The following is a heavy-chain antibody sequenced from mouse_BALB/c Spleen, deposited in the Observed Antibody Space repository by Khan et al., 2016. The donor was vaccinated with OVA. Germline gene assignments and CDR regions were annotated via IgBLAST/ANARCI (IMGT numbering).Heavy chain of an antibody. CDR1: GYSFTGYF. CDR2: INPHIGET. Sequence: VQLKQSGPELVKPGASVKISCKASGYSFTGYFMNWVMQSHGKSLEWIGRINPHIGETFYNQRFKDKATLTVDESSSTAHMELRSLTSEDAAVYYCARTYGRDFDNWGQGTTLTVSS. V-gene: IGHV1-20*01. J-gene: IGHJ2*01. CDR3: ARTYGRDFDN. D-gene: IGHD1-1*01.